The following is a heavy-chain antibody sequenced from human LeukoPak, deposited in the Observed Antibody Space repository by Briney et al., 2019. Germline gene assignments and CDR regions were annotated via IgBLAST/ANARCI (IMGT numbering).Heavy chain of an antibody. Sequence: ASVKVSCKASGYTFTSYGISWVRQAPGQGLEWMGWISAYNGNTNYAQKLQGRVTMTTDASTSTAYMELRSLRSDDTAVYYCARDFGYYYGSGSYYREWFDPWGQGTLVTVPS. V-gene: IGHV1-18*01. D-gene: IGHD3-10*01. CDR2: ISAYNGNT. J-gene: IGHJ5*02. CDR1: GYTFTSYG. CDR3: ARDFGYYYGSGSYYREWFDP.